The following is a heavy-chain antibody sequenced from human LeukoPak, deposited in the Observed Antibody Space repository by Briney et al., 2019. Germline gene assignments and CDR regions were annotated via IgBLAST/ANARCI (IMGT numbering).Heavy chain of an antibody. V-gene: IGHV3-48*04. Sequence: PGGSLRLSCAASGFTFSSYGMHWVRQAPGKGLEWVSYISSSSSTIYYADSVKGRFTISRDNAKNSLYLQMNSLRAEDTAVYYCARDRSIIEGSSWYPEAFDIWGQGTMVTVSS. D-gene: IGHD6-13*01. CDR1: GFTFSSYG. CDR3: ARDRSIIEGSSWYPEAFDI. J-gene: IGHJ3*02. CDR2: ISSSSSTI.